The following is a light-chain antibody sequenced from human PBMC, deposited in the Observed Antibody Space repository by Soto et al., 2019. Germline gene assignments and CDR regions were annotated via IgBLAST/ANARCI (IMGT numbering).Light chain of an antibody. Sequence: EIVMTQSPATLSVSPGERATLSCRASQSVSNNYLAWYQQKPGQAPRLLIYGASNRATGIPDRFSGSGSGTDFTLTISSLEPEDFAVYYCQQSGNSPPTFGQGTKVDI. CDR1: QSVSNNY. J-gene: IGKJ1*01. CDR3: QQSGNSPPT. V-gene: IGKV3-20*01. CDR2: GAS.